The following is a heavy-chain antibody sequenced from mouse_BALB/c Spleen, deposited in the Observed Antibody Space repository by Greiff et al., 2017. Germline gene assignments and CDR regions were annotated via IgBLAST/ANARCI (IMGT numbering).Heavy chain of an antibody. Sequence: EVQLQESGPSLVKPSQTLSLTCSVTGDSITSGYWTWIRKFPGNKLEYMGYISYSGSTYYNPSLKSRISITRDTSKNQYYLQLNSVTTEDTATYYCAITTVVDWYFDVWGAGTTVTISS. CDR2: ISYSGST. CDR3: AITTVVDWYFDV. CDR1: GDSITSGY. D-gene: IGHD1-1*01. J-gene: IGHJ1*01. V-gene: IGHV3-8*02.